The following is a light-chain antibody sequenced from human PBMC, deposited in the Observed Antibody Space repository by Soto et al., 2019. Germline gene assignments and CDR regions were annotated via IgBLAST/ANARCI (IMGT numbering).Light chain of an antibody. J-gene: IGLJ3*02. Sequence: QSVLTQPPSASGTPGQWVTISCSGSASNIGGSTVVYWHRQLPGAAPELLIHNNDQRPSGVPERFFGSKSGTSASLAISGLRSDDEADYYCAAWDDSLNARVFGGGTKVTVL. CDR3: AAWDDSLNARV. CDR1: ASNIGGSTV. V-gene: IGLV1-47*01. CDR2: NND.